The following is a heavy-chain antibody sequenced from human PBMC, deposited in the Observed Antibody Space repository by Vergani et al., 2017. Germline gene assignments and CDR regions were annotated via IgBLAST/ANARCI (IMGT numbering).Heavy chain of an antibody. V-gene: IGHV1-69*01. D-gene: IGHD2-2*03. CDR1: GGTFSSYA. CDR3: AREMLDIVVVPAAPRAFDI. Sequence: QVQLVQSGAEVKKPGSSVKVSCKASGGTFSSYAISWVRQAPGQGLEWMGGIIPIFGTANYAQKFQGRVTITADESTSAAYMELSSLRSEDTAVYSCAREMLDIVVVPAAPRAFDIWGQGTMVTVSS. J-gene: IGHJ3*02. CDR2: IIPIFGTA.